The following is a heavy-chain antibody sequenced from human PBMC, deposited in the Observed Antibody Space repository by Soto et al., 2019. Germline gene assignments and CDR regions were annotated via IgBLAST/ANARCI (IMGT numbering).Heavy chain of an antibody. Sequence: EVQLVQSGAEVKKPGESLKISCKGSGYSFTSYWIGWVRQMPGKGLEWMGIIYPGDSDTRYSPSFQGQVTISADKSISTAYLQWSSLKASDTAMYYCARLGRLYDSSGYIRPSNFDYWGQGTLVTVSS. CDR3: ARLGRLYDSSGYIRPSNFDY. J-gene: IGHJ4*02. CDR2: IYPGDSDT. V-gene: IGHV5-51*01. D-gene: IGHD3-22*01. CDR1: GYSFTSYW.